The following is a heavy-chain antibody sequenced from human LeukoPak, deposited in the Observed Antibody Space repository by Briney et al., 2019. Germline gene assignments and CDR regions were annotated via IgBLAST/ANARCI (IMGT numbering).Heavy chain of an antibody. D-gene: IGHD6-19*01. CDR2: IYYSGST. J-gene: IGHJ4*02. V-gene: IGHV4-39*01. Sequence: SETLSLTCTVSGGSISSSSYYWGWIRQPPGKGLEWIGSIYYSGSTYYNPSLKSRVTISVDTSKNQFSQKLSSVTAADTAVYYCARRDRVAGAFDYWGQGTLVTVSS. CDR3: ARRDRVAGAFDY. CDR1: GGSISSSSYY.